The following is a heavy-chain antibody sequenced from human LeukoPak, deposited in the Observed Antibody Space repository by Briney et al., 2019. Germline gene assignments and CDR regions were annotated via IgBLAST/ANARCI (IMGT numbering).Heavy chain of an antibody. V-gene: IGHV1-69*13. J-gene: IGHJ4*02. CDR3: ASIRSGSYRNFDY. CDR2: IIPIFGTA. CDR1: GGTFSSYA. D-gene: IGHD1-26*01. Sequence: SVKVSCKASGGTFSSYAISWVRQAPGQGLEWMGGIIPIFGTANYAQKFQGRVTITADESTSTAYMELSSLRSEDTAVYYCASIRSGSYRNFDYWGQGTLVTVS.